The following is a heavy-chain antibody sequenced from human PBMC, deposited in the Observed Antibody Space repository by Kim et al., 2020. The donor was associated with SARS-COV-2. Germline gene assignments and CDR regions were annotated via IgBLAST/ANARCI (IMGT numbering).Heavy chain of an antibody. Sequence: SVKVSCKASGGTFSSYAISWVRQAPGQGLEWMGGIIPIFGTANYAQKFQGRVTITADESTSTAYMELSSLRSEDTAVYYCARERSRVIVNTMVRGPLEFDPWGQGTLVTVSS. CDR2: IIPIFGTA. V-gene: IGHV1-69*13. CDR3: ARERSRVIVNTMVRGPLEFDP. D-gene: IGHD3-10*01. J-gene: IGHJ5*02. CDR1: GGTFSSYA.